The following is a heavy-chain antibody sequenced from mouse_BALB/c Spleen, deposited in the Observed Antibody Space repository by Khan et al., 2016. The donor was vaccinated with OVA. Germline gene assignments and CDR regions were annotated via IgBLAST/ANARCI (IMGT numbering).Heavy chain of an antibody. CDR1: GYTFINYW. Sequence: QVQLQQSGAELAKPGASVKMSCKASGYTFINYWILWIKQRPGQGLEWIGYINPSTGYTEYNQNFKDKATLPAAKSSSTAYMQLSSLTSEDSTVYDCARRGLRWDFDYWGQGTTLTVSS. CDR3: ARRGLRWDFDY. CDR2: INPSTGYT. J-gene: IGHJ2*01. V-gene: IGHV1-7*01. D-gene: IGHD1-1*01.